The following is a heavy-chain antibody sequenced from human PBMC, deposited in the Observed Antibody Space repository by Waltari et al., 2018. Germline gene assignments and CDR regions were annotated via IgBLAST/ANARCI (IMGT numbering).Heavy chain of an antibody. J-gene: IGHJ4*02. D-gene: IGHD1-20*01. V-gene: IGHV4-38-2*02. CDR2: IYHSGIT. CDR1: GYSISSGYY. Sequence: GLVKPSETLSLTCSVSGYSISSGYYWGWIRQPPGKGLEWIGSIYHSGITFYNPSLKSRVTISVDTSKNQFSLKLSSVTAADTDVYYCARDTPAPRITGATSVDYWGQGTLVTVSS. CDR3: ARDTPAPRITGATSVDY.